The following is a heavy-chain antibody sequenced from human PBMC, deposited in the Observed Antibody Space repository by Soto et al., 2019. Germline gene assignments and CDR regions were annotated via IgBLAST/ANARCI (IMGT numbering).Heavy chain of an antibody. CDR3: AKESDWNDRGSFDI. Sequence: EVQLLESGGGLVQPGGSQRLSCAASGFTFSSYAMSWVRQAPGKGLEWVSALSGSGGSTYYADSVKGRFAISRDNAKNTLYLQVNSLRAEDTAVYYCAKESDWNDRGSFDIWGQGTMLTVSS. CDR1: GFTFSSYA. D-gene: IGHD1-1*01. CDR2: LSGSGGST. V-gene: IGHV3-23*01. J-gene: IGHJ3*02.